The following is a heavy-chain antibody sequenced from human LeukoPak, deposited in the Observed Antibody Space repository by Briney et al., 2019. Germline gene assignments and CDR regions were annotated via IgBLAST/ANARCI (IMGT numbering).Heavy chain of an antibody. V-gene: IGHV3-33*01. CDR3: ARDGVAVADREGYGMDV. D-gene: IGHD6-19*01. J-gene: IGHJ6*02. CDR1: GFTFSSYG. Sequence: GGSLRLSCAASGFTFSSYGMHWVRQAPGKGLEWVAVIWYDGSNKYYADSVKGRFTISRDNSKNTLYLQMNSLRAEDTAVYYCARDGVAVADREGYGMDVWDQGATVTVSS. CDR2: IWYDGSNK.